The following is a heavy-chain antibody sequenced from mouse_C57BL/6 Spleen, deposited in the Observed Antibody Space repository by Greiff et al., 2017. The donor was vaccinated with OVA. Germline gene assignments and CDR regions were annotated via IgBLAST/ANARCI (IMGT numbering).Heavy chain of an antibody. CDR3: ASHDYDELYFDV. D-gene: IGHD2-4*01. CDR1: GFTFTDYY. CDR2: IRNKANGYTT. Sequence: EVNVVESGGGLVQPGGSLSLSCAASGFTFTDYYMSWVHQPPGKALEWLGFIRNKANGYTTEYSASVKGRFTISRDNSQSILYLQMNALRAEDSATYYCASHDYDELYFDVWGTGTTVTVSS. V-gene: IGHV7-3*01. J-gene: IGHJ1*03.